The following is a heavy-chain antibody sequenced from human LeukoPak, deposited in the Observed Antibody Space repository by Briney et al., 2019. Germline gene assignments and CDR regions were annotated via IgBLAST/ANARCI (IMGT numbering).Heavy chain of an antibody. V-gene: IGHV3-21*01. CDR1: EFTFSSYS. D-gene: IGHD3-22*01. CDR3: AREGGYYYDSSGYQS. J-gene: IGHJ4*02. Sequence: GGSLRLSCAASEFTFSSYSMNWVRQAPGKGLEWVSSISSSSSYIYYADSVKGRFTISRDNAKNSLYLQMNSLRAEDTAVYYCAREGGYYYDSSGYQSWGQGTLVTVSS. CDR2: ISSSSSYI.